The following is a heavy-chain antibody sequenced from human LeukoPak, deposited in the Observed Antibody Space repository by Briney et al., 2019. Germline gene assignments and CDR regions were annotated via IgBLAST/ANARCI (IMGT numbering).Heavy chain of an antibody. CDR1: GFTFNDYA. V-gene: IGHV3-30*01. D-gene: IGHD2-2*02. CDR3: ARGGYQLLYDWFDP. Sequence: PGGSLRLSCAASGFTFNDYAMDWVRQAPGKGLEWVAVLSYDGGNKYYADSVKGRFTISRDNSKNTLYLQINSLRTEDTAVYYCARGGYQLLYDWFDPWGQGTLVTVSS. CDR2: LSYDGGNK. J-gene: IGHJ5*02.